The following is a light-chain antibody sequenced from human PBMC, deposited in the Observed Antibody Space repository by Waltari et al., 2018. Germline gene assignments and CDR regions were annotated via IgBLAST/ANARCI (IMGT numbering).Light chain of an antibody. V-gene: IGKV3-20*01. CDR2: GAS. Sequence: EIVLTQSPGTLSLSPGERATLPCRASQTLRTTYLAWYQQKPGQAPTLLIYGASSRATGIPDRFSGSGSGTDFSLTSSSLEPEDFAVYYGQQYDISPLTFGGGTKVEIK. CDR3: QQYDISPLT. J-gene: IGKJ4*01. CDR1: QTLRTTY.